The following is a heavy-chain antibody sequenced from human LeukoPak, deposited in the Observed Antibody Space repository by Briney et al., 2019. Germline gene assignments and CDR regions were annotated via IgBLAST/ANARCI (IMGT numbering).Heavy chain of an antibody. Sequence: GASVKVSCKASGYTFTSYDINWVRQATGQELEWMGWMNPNSGNTGYAQKFQGRVTMTRNTSISTAYMELSSLRSEDTAVYYCARDNGGTAMAYYYYYYMDVWGKGTTVTISS. J-gene: IGHJ6*03. D-gene: IGHD5-18*01. V-gene: IGHV1-8*02. CDR1: GYTFTSYD. CDR2: MNPNSGNT. CDR3: ARDNGGTAMAYYYYYYMDV.